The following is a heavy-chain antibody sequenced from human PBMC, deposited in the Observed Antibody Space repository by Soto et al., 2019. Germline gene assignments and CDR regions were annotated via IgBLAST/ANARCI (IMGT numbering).Heavy chain of an antibody. CDR3: QKLDSSGYYDY. CDR2: VRGSGGST. Sequence: GGSLRLSCAASGFTFSSYALNWVRQAPGKGLEWVSVVRGSGGSTYYADSVKGRFTMSRDNSKNTLYLQMNSLRVEDTAVYYCQKLDSSGYYDYWGQGTLVTV. V-gene: IGHV3-23*01. J-gene: IGHJ4*02. D-gene: IGHD3-22*01. CDR1: GFTFSSYA.